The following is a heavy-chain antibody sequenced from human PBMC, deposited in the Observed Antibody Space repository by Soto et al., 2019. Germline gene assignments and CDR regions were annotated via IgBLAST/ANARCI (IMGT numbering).Heavy chain of an antibody. Sequence: QVQLVESGGGVVQPGRSLRLSCAASGFTFSSYGMHWVRQAPGKGLEWVAIMWYDGSNKYYADSVRGRFTIPRDNSKNTLYMQMDSLRAEDTAVYYCATTSVVAASSSYFDYWGRGTLVTVSS. CDR2: MWYDGSNK. V-gene: IGHV3-33*01. D-gene: IGHD2-15*01. CDR3: ATTSVVAASSSYFDY. J-gene: IGHJ4*02. CDR1: GFTFSSYG.